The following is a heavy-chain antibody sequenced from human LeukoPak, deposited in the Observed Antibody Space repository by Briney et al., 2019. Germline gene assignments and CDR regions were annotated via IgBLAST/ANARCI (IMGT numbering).Heavy chain of an antibody. CDR3: ARVRVNTAMVTDAFDI. J-gene: IGHJ3*02. V-gene: IGHV4-4*02. CDR1: GGSISSSNW. CDR2: IYHSGST. Sequence: SGTLSLTCAVSGGSISSSNWWSWVRQPPGKGLEWIGEIYHSGSTNYNPSLKSRVTISVDKSKNQFSLKLSSVTAADTAVYYCARVRVNTAMVTDAFDIWGQGTMVTVSS. D-gene: IGHD5-18*01.